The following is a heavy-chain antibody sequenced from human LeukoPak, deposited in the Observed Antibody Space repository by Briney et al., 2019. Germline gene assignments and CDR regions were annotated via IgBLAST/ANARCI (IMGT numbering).Heavy chain of an antibody. Sequence: GGSLRLSCAASGFTFSSYSMNWVRQAPGKGLEGSSSISSSSSYIYYADSVKGRFTISRDNAKNSLYLQMNSLRAEDTAVYYCARDPIWFGELHLFDYWGLGTLVTVSS. J-gene: IGHJ4*02. CDR1: GFTFSSYS. D-gene: IGHD3-10*01. CDR2: ISSSSSYI. V-gene: IGHV3-21*01. CDR3: ARDPIWFGELHLFDY.